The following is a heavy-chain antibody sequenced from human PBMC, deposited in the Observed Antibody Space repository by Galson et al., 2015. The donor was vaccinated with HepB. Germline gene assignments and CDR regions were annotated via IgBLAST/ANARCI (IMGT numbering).Heavy chain of an antibody. CDR2: ITHSGRA. CDR3: ARVSGMGIFTFDI. D-gene: IGHD7-27*01. J-gene: IGHJ3*02. V-gene: IGHV4-34*01. Sequence: SETLSLTCAVSGGSFSGYYWSWIRQPPGKGLEWIGEITHSGRANYNPSLKSRVTISIDTSKNPISLKVTSVTAADTAVFYCARVSGMGIFTFDIWGQGTMVTVSS. CDR1: GGSFSGYY.